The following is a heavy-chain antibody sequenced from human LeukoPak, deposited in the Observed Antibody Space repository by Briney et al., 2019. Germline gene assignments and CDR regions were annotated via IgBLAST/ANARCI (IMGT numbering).Heavy chain of an antibody. CDR1: GFTFGDYA. J-gene: IGHJ4*02. Sequence: GGSLRLSCTASGFTFGDYAMSWFRQAPGKGLEWVSFIRSKAYGGTTEYAASVKGRFTISRDDSKSIAYLQMNSLKTEDTAVYYCTRDGEFLRSAYDSWGQGTLVTVSS. V-gene: IGHV3-49*03. CDR2: IRSKAYGGTT. CDR3: TRDGEFLRSAYDS. D-gene: IGHD3-22*01.